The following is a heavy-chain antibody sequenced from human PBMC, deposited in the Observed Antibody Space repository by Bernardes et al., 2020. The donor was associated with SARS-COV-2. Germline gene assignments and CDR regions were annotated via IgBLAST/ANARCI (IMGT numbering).Heavy chain of an antibody. J-gene: IGHJ4*02. Sequence: GGSLCLSCAASGFTFSNAWMNWVRQAPGKGLEWVGHIKRKTDGGTTDYAAPVKGRFTISRDDSKNTMYLQMNSLKTEDTAVYYCTTGAEIYYDSSGFSYYCDFWGQGTLVTVSS. CDR3: TTGAEIYYDSSGFSYYCDF. D-gene: IGHD3-22*01. CDR1: GFTFSNAW. CDR2: IKRKTDGGTT. V-gene: IGHV3-15*07.